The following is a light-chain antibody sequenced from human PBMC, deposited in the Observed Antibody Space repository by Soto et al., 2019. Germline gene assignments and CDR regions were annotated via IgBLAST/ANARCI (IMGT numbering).Light chain of an antibody. V-gene: IGKV1-33*01. J-gene: IGKJ4*01. Sequence: DIQMTHSPSSLSSSVGDRVTITCQASQDISNYLNWYQHKPGKAPKLLIYDASNLEPGAPTRFSGSGSGTDFSFTINRLSPEDIGTHYCQQYDNLPFTFGGGTKVEIK. CDR1: QDISNY. CDR2: DAS. CDR3: QQYDNLPFT.